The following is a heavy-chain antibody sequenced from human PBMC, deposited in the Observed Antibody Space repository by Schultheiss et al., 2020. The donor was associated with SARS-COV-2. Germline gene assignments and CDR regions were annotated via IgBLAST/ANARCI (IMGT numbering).Heavy chain of an antibody. Sequence: GGSLRLSCAVYGGSFSGYYWSWIRQPPGKGLEWVSAISGSGVSTYYADSVKGRFTISRVNSKNTLSLQMNSLRADDTAVYYCAREFHPGYCSGGGCPYYFDCWGQGTLVTVSS. J-gene: IGHJ4*02. CDR3: AREFHPGYCSGGGCPYYFDC. V-gene: IGHV3-23*01. CDR1: GGSFSGYY. CDR2: ISGSGVST. D-gene: IGHD2-15*01.